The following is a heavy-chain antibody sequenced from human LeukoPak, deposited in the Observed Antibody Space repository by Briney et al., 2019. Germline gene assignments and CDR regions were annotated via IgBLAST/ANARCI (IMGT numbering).Heavy chain of an antibody. V-gene: IGHV4-59*01. CDR1: GGSISSYY. J-gene: IGHJ4*02. CDR2: IYYSGST. Sequence: PSETLSLTCTVSGGSISSYYWSWIRQPPGKGLEWIGYIYYSGSTNYNPSLKSRVTISVDTSKNQFSLKLSSVTAADTAVYYCARGVTYYYDSSGYPLLDYWGQGTLVTVSS. D-gene: IGHD3-22*01. CDR3: ARGVTYYYDSSGYPLLDY.